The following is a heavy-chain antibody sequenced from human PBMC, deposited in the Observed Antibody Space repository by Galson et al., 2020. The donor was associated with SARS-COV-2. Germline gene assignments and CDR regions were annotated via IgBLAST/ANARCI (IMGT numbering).Heavy chain of an antibody. D-gene: IGHD3-10*01. CDR3: VRSMALDY. CDR1: GGSISSGNYY. V-gene: IGHV4-61*02. CDR2: IYTSGST. Sequence: SETLSLTCIVSGGSISSGNYYWSWIRQPAGTGLEWSGRIYTSGSTNYNPTLTSRVSISLDTSRTQFSLKLSSVTAADTAIYYCVRSMALDYWGQGILVTVSS. J-gene: IGHJ4*02.